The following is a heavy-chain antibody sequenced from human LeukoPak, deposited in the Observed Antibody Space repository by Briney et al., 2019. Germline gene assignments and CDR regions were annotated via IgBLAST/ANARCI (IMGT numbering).Heavy chain of an antibody. CDR2: ISGSGGST. J-gene: IGHJ4*02. CDR3: AKDPPSRDYFDY. V-gene: IGHV3-23*01. Sequence: PGGSLRLSCAASGFTFSTCAMGWVRQAPGKGLGWVSAISGSGGSTFYADSVKGRFTISRDNSKNTLYLQMNSLRAEDTAVYYCAKDPPSRDYFDYWGQGTLVTVSS. CDR1: GFTFSTCA.